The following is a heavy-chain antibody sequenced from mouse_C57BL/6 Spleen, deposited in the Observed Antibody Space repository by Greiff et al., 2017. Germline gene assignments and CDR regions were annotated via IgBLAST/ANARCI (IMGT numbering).Heavy chain of an antibody. V-gene: IGHV1-80*01. CDR2: IYPGDGDT. CDR3: ARMGGAYDYDVGYAMDD. D-gene: IGHD2-4*01. CDR1: GYAFSSYW. J-gene: IGHJ4*01. Sequence: VKLVESGAELVKPGASVKISCKASGYAFSSYWMNWVKQRPGKGLEWIGQIYPGDGDTNYNGKFKGKATLTADKSSSTAYMQLSSLTSEDSAVYFCARMGGAYDYDVGYAMDDWGQGPSVTVST.